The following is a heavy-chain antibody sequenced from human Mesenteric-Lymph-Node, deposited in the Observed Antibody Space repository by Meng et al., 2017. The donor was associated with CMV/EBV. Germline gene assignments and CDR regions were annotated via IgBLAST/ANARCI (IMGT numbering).Heavy chain of an antibody. Sequence: GESLKISCAASGFTFRNYAMHWVRQAPGKGLEWVAVVSYEGSNKDYADSVKGRFTISRDNAKNTLYLQMTSLRAEDTAVYYCAREVSSSWYKWFDPWGQGTLVTVSS. CDR2: VSYEGSNK. CDR1: GFTFRNYA. D-gene: IGHD6-13*01. CDR3: AREVSSSWYKWFDP. J-gene: IGHJ5*02. V-gene: IGHV3-30-3*01.